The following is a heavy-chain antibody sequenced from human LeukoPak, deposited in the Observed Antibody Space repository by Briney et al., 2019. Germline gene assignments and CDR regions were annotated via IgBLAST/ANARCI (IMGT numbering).Heavy chain of an antibody. CDR3: ARDHESLQVTTNY. CDR1: GFTFSSYS. D-gene: IGHD4-17*01. J-gene: IGHJ4*02. Sequence: PGGSLRLSCAASGFTFSSYSMNWVRQAPGKGLEWVSSISSSSSYIYYADSVKGRFTISRDNAKNSLYLQMNSLRAEDTAVYYCARDHESLQVTTNYWGQGTLVTVSS. V-gene: IGHV3-21*01. CDR2: ISSSSSYI.